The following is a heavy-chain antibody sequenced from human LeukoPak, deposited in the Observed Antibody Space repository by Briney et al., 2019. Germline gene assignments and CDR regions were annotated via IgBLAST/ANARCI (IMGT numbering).Heavy chain of an antibody. CDR1: GFTFNIYA. CDR2: ISDSGGNT. Sequence: GGSLRLSCATSGFTFNIYAMSWVRQAPWERLQWVSGISDSGGNTYYADSVRGRFTISRDNSKNTLYLQMNSLRAEDTAVYYCARHRSSWLIDYWGQGTLVTVSS. CDR3: ARHRSSWLIDY. D-gene: IGHD6-6*01. V-gene: IGHV3-23*01. J-gene: IGHJ4*02.